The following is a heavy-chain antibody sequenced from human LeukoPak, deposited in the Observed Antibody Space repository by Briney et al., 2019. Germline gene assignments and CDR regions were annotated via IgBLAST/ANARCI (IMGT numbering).Heavy chain of an antibody. Sequence: SVKVSCKASGGTFSSYAISWVRQAPGQGLEWMGRIIPIFGTANYAQKFQGRVTITADESTSTAYMELSGLRSEDAAVYYCARSFLGGVVTYNWFDPWGQGTLVTVSS. D-gene: IGHD3-3*01. V-gene: IGHV1-69*15. J-gene: IGHJ5*02. CDR3: ARSFLGGVVTYNWFDP. CDR2: IIPIFGTA. CDR1: GGTFSSYA.